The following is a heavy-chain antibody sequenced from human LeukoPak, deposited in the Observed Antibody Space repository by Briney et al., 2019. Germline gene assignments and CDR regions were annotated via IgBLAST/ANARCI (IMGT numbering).Heavy chain of an antibody. D-gene: IGHD2/OR15-2a*01. CDR1: GFTFSSYW. J-gene: IGHJ5*02. CDR2: VDVHGQGT. CDR3: ARSNYDSTTFYYRLDL. V-gene: IGHV3-74*01. Sequence: GGSLRLSCAASGFTFSSYWMHWVRQAPGKGPVWVSRVDVHGQGTAYADSVKGRFTISRDNAKNTLSLQMNSLSAEDTAVYYCARSNYDSTTFYYRLDLWGQGTLVTVSS.